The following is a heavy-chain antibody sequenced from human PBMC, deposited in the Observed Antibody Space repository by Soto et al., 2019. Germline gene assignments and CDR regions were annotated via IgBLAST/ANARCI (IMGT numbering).Heavy chain of an antibody. CDR3: ARDWGGIAAAGTQAY. J-gene: IGHJ4*02. D-gene: IGHD6-13*01. CDR1: GFTFSSYS. Sequence: EVQLVESGGGLVKPGGSLRLSCAASGFTFSSYSMNWVRQAPGKGLEWVSSISSSSSYIYYADSVKGRFTISRDNAKNSLYLQMNSLRAEDTAVYYCARDWGGIAAAGTQAYWGQGTLVTVSS. CDR2: ISSSSSYI. V-gene: IGHV3-21*01.